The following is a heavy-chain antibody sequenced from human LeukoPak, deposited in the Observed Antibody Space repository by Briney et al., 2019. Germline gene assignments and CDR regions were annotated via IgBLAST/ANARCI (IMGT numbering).Heavy chain of an antibody. D-gene: IGHD4-17*01. V-gene: IGHV3-48*03. CDR2: ISSSGSTI. J-gene: IGHJ4*02. CDR3: ARELKESHYYGDYVVAEFDY. Sequence: GGSLRLSCAASGFTFSSYEMNWVRQAPGKGLEWVSYISSSGSTIYYADSVKGRFTISRDNAKNSLYLQMNSLRAEDTAVYYCARELKESHYYGDYVVAEFDYWGQGTLVTVSS. CDR1: GFTFSSYE.